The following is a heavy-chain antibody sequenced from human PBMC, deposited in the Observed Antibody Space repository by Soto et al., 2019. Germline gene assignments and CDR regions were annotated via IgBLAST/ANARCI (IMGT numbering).Heavy chain of an antibody. CDR2: IYYSGTT. D-gene: IGHD1-26*01. J-gene: IGHJ4*02. V-gene: IGHV4-28*01. Sequence: PSETLSLTCAVSGYSISSSNWWGWIRQPPGKGLEWIGYIYYSGTTYYNPSLKSRVTMSVDTSKNQFSLKLTTVTAVDTAVYYCARRETKGPIDYWGQGPLVTVSS. CDR3: ARRETKGPIDY. CDR1: GYSISSSNW.